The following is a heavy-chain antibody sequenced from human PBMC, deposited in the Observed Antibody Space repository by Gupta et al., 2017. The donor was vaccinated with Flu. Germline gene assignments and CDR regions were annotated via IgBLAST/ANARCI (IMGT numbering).Heavy chain of an antibody. J-gene: IGHJ4*02. CDR2: ISSRAVT. V-gene: IGHV3-48*03. CDR3: ARGHWDN. Sequence: CTASGFDLNSYELSWVRQAPGRGLGCGAFISSRAVTYYTVPVRGRFTITRDNANNLLYLQMSSLRGEDTAVYYCARGHWDNWGQGTLVTVSS. CDR1: GFDLNSYE.